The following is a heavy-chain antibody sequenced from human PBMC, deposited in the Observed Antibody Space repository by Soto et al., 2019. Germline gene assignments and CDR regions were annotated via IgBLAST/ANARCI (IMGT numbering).Heavy chain of an antibody. Sequence: SETLSLTCAVYGGSFSGYYWTWIRQPPGTGLEWIGEINHSGSTNYNPSLKSRVTISVDTSKNQFSLKLTSVTAADTAVYYCARQGGRLQDFDYWGQGTLVTVSS. CDR1: GGSFSGYY. CDR2: INHSGST. D-gene: IGHD4-4*01. J-gene: IGHJ4*02. CDR3: ARQGGRLQDFDY. V-gene: IGHV4-34*01.